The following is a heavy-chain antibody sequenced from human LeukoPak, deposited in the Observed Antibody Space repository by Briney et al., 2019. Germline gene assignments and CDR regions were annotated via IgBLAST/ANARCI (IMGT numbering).Heavy chain of an antibody. CDR2: ISSSSSYI. CDR3: ATKVTIVVVVAPWRY. D-gene: IGHD2-15*01. J-gene: IGHJ4*02. Sequence: GGSLRLSCAASGFTFSSYSMNWVRQAPGKGLEWVSSISSSSSYIYYADSVKGRFTISRDNSKNTLYLQMNSLRAEGTAVYYCATKVTIVVVVAPWRYWGQGTLVTVSS. CDR1: GFTFSSYS. V-gene: IGHV3-21*04.